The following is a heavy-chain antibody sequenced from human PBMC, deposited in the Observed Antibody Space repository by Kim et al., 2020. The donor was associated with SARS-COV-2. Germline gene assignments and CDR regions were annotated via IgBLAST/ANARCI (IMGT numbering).Heavy chain of an antibody. V-gene: IGHV3-30*18. CDR1: GFTFSNYG. Sequence: GRSLRLSCAASGFTFSNYGMHWGRQAPGKGLEWVAVISYDGSTKNYADSVKGRFIVSRDNSENTLYLQMNSLRAEDTAVYYCAKTSTKGHQQPPADWGQG. CDR2: ISYDGSTK. J-gene: IGHJ1*01. CDR3: AKTSTKGHQQPPAD. D-gene: IGHD6-13*01.